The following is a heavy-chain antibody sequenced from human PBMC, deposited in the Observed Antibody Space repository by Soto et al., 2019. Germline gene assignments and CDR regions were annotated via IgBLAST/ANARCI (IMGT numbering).Heavy chain of an antibody. CDR1: GASISSYY. Sequence: QVQLQESGPGLVKPSETLSLTCIVSGASISSYYWSWIRQPPGKGLEWIGYIYYSGRTNYNPSLKRRASISGDTSTNQFSLTLTSVTAADTAVYYCARWLTQETFDVWGQGTMVTVSS. CDR2: IYYSGRT. J-gene: IGHJ3*01. V-gene: IGHV4-59*01. D-gene: IGHD3-9*01. CDR3: ARWLTQETFDV.